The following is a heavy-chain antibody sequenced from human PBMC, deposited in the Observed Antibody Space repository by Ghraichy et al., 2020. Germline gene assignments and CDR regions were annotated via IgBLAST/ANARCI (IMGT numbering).Heavy chain of an antibody. Sequence: GGSLRLSCAASGFTFSSFWMHWVRQAPGKGLVWVSSIKNDATGTFYADSVKGRFTISRDNAKNTLYVQMNSLTVEDTAVYYCAKSGRSDAGYNWFDPWGQGTLVTVSS. V-gene: IGHV3-74*01. CDR1: GFTFSSFW. CDR3: AKSGRSDAGYNWFDP. CDR2: IKNDATGT. J-gene: IGHJ5*02. D-gene: IGHD5-12*01.